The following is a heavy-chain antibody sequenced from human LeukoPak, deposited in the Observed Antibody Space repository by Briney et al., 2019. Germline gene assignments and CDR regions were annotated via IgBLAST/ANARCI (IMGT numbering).Heavy chain of an antibody. D-gene: IGHD3-22*01. V-gene: IGHV1-18*01. CDR3: ARSYDSSGYYLSYYYYYMDV. Sequence: ASVKVSCKASGYTFTSYGISWVRQAPGQGLEWMGWISAYNGNTNYAQKLQGRVTMTTDTSTSTAYMELRSLRSDDTAVYYCARSYDSSGYYLSYYYYYMDVWAKGPRSPSP. CDR2: ISAYNGNT. CDR1: GYTFTSYG. J-gene: IGHJ6*03.